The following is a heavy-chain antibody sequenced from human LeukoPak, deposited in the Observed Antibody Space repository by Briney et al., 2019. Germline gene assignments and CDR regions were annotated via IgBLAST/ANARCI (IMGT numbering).Heavy chain of an antibody. CDR1: GYTFTDYY. CDR3: ARGDVVVPAAMPNNWFDP. Sequence: ASVKVSCKASGYTFTDYYMHWVRQAPGQGLEWMGWINPNSGGTNYAQKFQGRVTMTRDTSISTAYMELSRLRSDDTAVYYCARGDVVVPAAMPNNWFDPWGQGTLVTVSS. J-gene: IGHJ5*02. D-gene: IGHD2-2*01. CDR2: INPNSGGT. V-gene: IGHV1-2*02.